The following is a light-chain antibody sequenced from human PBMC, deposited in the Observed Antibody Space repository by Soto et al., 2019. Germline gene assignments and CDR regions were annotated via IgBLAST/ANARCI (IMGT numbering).Light chain of an antibody. CDR3: QQYGSSGT. CDR1: QSVSSY. Sequence: EIVLTQSPATLSLSPLEIATLSFRASQSVSSYLAWYQQKPGQAPRLLIYDASKRATGISARFSGSGSGTDFTLTISRLETEDFAVYYCQQYGSSGTFGQGTKVDIK. J-gene: IGKJ1*01. V-gene: IGKV3-11*01. CDR2: DAS.